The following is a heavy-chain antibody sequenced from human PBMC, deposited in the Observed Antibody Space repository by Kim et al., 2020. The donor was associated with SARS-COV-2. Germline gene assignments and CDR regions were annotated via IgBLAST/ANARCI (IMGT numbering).Heavy chain of an antibody. D-gene: IGHD3-10*01. V-gene: IGHV4-31*02. J-gene: IGHJ6*02. Sequence: PSLKSRVTIAVDTSKNQFSLELSSVTAADTAVYYCARELVVRGVISGMDVWGQGTTVTVSS. CDR3: ARELVVRGVISGMDV.